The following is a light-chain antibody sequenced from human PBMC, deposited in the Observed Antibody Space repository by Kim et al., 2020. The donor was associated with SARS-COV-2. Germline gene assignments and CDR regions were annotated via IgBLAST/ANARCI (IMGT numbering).Light chain of an antibody. J-gene: IGKJ1*01. V-gene: IGKV1-5*03. CDR3: QQFDTSST. CDR1: QSISNW. CDR2: EAS. Sequence: DIQMTQSPSTLSASVGDRVTITCQASQSISNWLAWYQQKPGKAPKLLIYEASNLQSGVPSRFSGSGSGTDFTLTISSLQPDDFATYYCQQFDTSSTFGQGTKVDIK.